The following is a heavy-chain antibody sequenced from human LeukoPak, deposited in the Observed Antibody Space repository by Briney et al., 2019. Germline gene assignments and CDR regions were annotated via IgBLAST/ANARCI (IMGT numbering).Heavy chain of an antibody. CDR1: GGSISSYY. Sequence: NPSETLSLTCTVSGGSISSYYWSWIRQPPGKGLEWIGYIYYSGSTNYNPSLKSRVTISVDTSKNQFSLKLSSVTAADTAVYYCARDFEFYGSGSTYYFDYWGQGTLVTVSS. D-gene: IGHD3-10*01. V-gene: IGHV4-59*12. CDR2: IYYSGST. J-gene: IGHJ4*02. CDR3: ARDFEFYGSGSTYYFDY.